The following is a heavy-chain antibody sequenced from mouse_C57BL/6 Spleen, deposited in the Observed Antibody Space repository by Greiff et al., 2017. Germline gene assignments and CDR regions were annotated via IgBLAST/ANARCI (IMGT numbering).Heavy chain of an antibody. CDR1: GFTFSDYG. Sequence: DVKLVESGGGLVKPGGSLKLSCAASGFTFSDYGMHWVRQAPEKGLEWVAYISSGSSTIYYADTVKGRFTISRDNAKNTLFLQMTSLRSEDTAMYYCARGGNYVWYFDVWGTGTTVTVSS. D-gene: IGHD2-1*01. V-gene: IGHV5-17*01. CDR3: ARGGNYVWYFDV. CDR2: ISSGSSTI. J-gene: IGHJ1*03.